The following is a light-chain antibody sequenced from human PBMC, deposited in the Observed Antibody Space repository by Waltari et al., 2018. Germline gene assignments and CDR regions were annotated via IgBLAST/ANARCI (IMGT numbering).Light chain of an antibody. J-gene: IGKJ2*03. CDR2: KAS. V-gene: IGKV1-12*01. CDR3: LQYSSSPYS. CDR1: QSISNW. Sequence: IQMTQSPSSLSASVGDTVNITCRASQSISNWLDWYQQKPGKAPKLLIYKASSLQSGVPSRFSGSGSGTDFTLTISSLQPEDFATYYCLQYSSSPYSFGQGTKVEIK.